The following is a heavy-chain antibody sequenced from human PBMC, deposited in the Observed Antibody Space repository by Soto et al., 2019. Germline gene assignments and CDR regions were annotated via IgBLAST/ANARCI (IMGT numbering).Heavy chain of an antibody. J-gene: IGHJ4*02. CDR2: ISSSSSYI. V-gene: IGHV3-21*01. D-gene: IGHD6-19*01. CDR1: GFTFSSYS. Sequence: KPGGSLRLSXAASGFTFSSYSMNWVRQAPGKGLEWVSSISSSSSYIYYADSVKGRFTISRDNAKNSLYLQMNSLRAEDTAVYYCARDRGSGWYRFDYWGQGTLVTVSS. CDR3: ARDRGSGWYRFDY.